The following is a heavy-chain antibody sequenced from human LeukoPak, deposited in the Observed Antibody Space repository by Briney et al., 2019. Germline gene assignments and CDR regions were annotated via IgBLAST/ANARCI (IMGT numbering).Heavy chain of an antibody. J-gene: IGHJ4*02. CDR1: GFTFSSYE. V-gene: IGHV3-48*03. CDR2: ISSSGSTI. CDR3: AREDYYDSSGFYFEY. D-gene: IGHD3-22*01. Sequence: GGSLRLSCAASGFTFSSYEMNWVRQAPGKGLEWVSYISSSGSTIYYADSVKGRFTISRDNAKNSLYLQMHSLRADDTDGYYYAREDYYDSSGFYFEYLGQRPLVTVSS.